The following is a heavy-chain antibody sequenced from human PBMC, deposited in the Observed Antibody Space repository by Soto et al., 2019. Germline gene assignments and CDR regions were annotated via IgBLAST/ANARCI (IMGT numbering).Heavy chain of an antibody. D-gene: IGHD1-1*01. CDR2: IYYTGST. J-gene: IGHJ3*02. CDR3: ARGSQLERDAFDI. CDR1: GVSISSGGYY. Sequence: LSLTCTVSGVSISSGGYYWSWIRQHPGKGLEWIGYIYYTGSTYYNPSLKSRVTMSLDTSKNQFSLKLSSVTVADTAVYYCARGSQLERDAFDIWGQGTMVTVSS. V-gene: IGHV4-31*03.